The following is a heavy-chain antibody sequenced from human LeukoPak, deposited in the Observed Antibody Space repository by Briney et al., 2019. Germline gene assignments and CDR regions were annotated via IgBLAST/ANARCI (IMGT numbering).Heavy chain of an antibody. Sequence: SETLSLTCTVSGGSVSSGSYYWSWIRQPPGKGLEWIGYIYYSGSTNGSTNYNPSLKSRVTISVDTSKNQFSLTLRSVAAADTAVYYCARSASSNSRSAFDIWGQGTMVTVSS. D-gene: IGHD6-6*01. CDR1: GGSVSSGSYY. CDR3: ARSASSNSRSAFDI. CDR2: IYYSGSTNGST. J-gene: IGHJ3*02. V-gene: IGHV4-61*01.